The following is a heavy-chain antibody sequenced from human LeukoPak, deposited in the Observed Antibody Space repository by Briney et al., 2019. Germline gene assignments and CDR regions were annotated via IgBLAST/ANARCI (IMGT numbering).Heavy chain of an antibody. D-gene: IGHD1-26*01. Sequence: GGSLRLSCAASGFSFSVYWMHWVRQAPGKGLEWVSGINRNGDSTGYADFVKGRFTISRDNVKNSLYLQMNSLRVEDTALYHCARKGLGGELGGFDSWGQGTLVTVSS. CDR2: INRNGDST. CDR1: GFSFSVYW. CDR3: ARKGLGGELGGFDS. V-gene: IGHV3-20*01. J-gene: IGHJ4*02.